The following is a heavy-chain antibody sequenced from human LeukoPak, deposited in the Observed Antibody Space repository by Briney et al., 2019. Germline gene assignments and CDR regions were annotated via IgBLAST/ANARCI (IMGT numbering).Heavy chain of an antibody. CDR3: AKNVNGGNWYYFDH. CDR2: ISGGGVST. J-gene: IGHJ4*02. V-gene: IGHV3-23*01. D-gene: IGHD1-20*01. Sequence: GGSLRLSCAASGFTFNNYAVGWVRQAPGKGLEWVSAISGGGVSTYYADSVKGRFTISRDNSKTTLYLQMNNLRAEDTAVYYCAKNVNGGNWYYFDHWGQGTLVTVSS. CDR1: GFTFNNYA.